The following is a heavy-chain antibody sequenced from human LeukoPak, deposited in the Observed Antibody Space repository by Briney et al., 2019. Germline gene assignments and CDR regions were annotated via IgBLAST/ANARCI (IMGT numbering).Heavy chain of an antibody. CDR1: GGSISNYH. CDR3: ARARNYYDNSGYYYEGDAFDI. D-gene: IGHD3-22*01. CDR2: ICCSGST. V-gene: IGHV4-59*01. J-gene: IGHJ3*02. Sequence: PAETLSLTCTVAGGSISNYHWGWIRQPPGKGLEGIGYICCSGSTNDNPSLKSRVTISVDTSKNQFSLRLSSVTAADTAVYYCARARNYYDNSGYYYEGDAFDIWGQGTMVTVSS.